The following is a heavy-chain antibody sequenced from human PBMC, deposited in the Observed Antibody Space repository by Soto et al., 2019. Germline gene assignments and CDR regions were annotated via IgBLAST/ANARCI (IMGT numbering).Heavy chain of an antibody. CDR2: INSDGSST. D-gene: IGHD2-21*02. CDR1: GFRFSSYW. Sequence: GGSLRLSCAASGFRFSSYWMHWVRQAPGKGLVWVSRINSDGSSTRYADSVKGRFTISRDNAKNSLYLQMNSLRAEDTAVYYCAHIVVVTATPTDYWGQGTLGTVSS. CDR3: AHIVVVTATPTDY. J-gene: IGHJ4*02. V-gene: IGHV3-74*01.